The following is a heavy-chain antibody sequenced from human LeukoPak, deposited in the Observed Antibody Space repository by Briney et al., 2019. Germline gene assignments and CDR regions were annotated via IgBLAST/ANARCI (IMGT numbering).Heavy chain of an antibody. J-gene: IGHJ6*01. CDR1: GFTLSNYE. CDR2: ISSSGTTR. V-gene: IGHV3-48*03. D-gene: IGHD1-1*01. CDR3: ARGRYNWNDSTFMDV. Sequence: GGSPRLSCAASGFTLSNYEMNWARQAPGKGLEWLSYISSSGTTRYYADSVKGRFTISRDNAKNSLYLQMNSLRAEDTALYYCARGRYNWNDSTFMDVWGQGTTVCVSS.